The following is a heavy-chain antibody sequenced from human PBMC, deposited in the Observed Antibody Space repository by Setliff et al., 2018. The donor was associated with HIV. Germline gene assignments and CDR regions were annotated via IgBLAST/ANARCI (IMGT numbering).Heavy chain of an antibody. V-gene: IGHV4-39*01. CDR2: LYSGGGI. D-gene: IGHD3-16*02. J-gene: IGHJ4*02. Sequence: SETLSLTCSVSGGSITTTDYYWTWIRQSPGKGLEWIGSLYSGGGIYRNPSIKSRVIIFVDTSKNQFSLRLNSVTAADTAVYYCARHLAEADRYRFSRVHGALKYWGQGALVTVSS. CDR3: ARHLAEADRYRFSRVHGALKY. CDR1: GGSITTTDYY.